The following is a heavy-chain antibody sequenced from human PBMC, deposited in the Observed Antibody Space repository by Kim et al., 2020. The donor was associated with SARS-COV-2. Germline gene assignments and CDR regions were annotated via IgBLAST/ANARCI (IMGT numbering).Heavy chain of an antibody. CDR3: ARDHTEILRYFDWSYGMDV. J-gene: IGHJ6*02. V-gene: IGHV3-21*01. Sequence: GGSLRLSCAASGFTFSSYSMNWVRQAPGKGLEWVSSISSSSSYIYYADSVKGRFTISRDNAKNSLYLQMNSLRAEDTAVYYCARDHTEILRYFDWSYGMDVWGQGTTVTVSS. CDR1: GFTFSSYS. D-gene: IGHD3-9*01. CDR2: ISSSSSYI.